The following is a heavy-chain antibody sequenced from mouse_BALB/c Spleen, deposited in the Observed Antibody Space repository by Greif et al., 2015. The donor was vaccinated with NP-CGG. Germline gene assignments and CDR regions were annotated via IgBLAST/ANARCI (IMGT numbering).Heavy chain of an antibody. Sequence: VQLQQSGPELMKPGASVKISCKASGYSFTSYYMHWVKQSHGKSLEWIGYIDPFNGGTSYNQKFKGKATLTVDKSSSTAYMHLSSLTSEDSAVYYCAITTATDYWGQGTTLTVSS. CDR1: GYSFTSYY. D-gene: IGHD1-2*01. CDR3: AITTATDY. V-gene: IGHV1S135*01. J-gene: IGHJ2*01. CDR2: IDPFNGGT.